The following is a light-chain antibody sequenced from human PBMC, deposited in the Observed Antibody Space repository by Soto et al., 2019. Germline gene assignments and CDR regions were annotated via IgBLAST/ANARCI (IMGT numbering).Light chain of an antibody. J-gene: IGKJ2*01. CDR2: KIS. Sequence: DIVLTQTPLSSPVALGQPASISCRSSQSLVHSDGNTYLSWLHQRPGQAPRLLIYKISNRFSGVPDRASGSGAGTNFSLTISRVEADDVGFYYCMQATQFPPFTFGQRTKLEI. CDR3: MQATQFPPFT. CDR1: QSLVHSDGNTY. V-gene: IGKV2-24*01.